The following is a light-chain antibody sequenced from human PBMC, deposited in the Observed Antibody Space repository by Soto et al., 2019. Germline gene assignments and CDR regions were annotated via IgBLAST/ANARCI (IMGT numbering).Light chain of an antibody. Sequence: EIVMTQSPSTLSVSPGETATLSCRASQYVSNKVAWYQQKPVQAPRLLILGASTRATGVPARFSGSGSGTEFTLSISSLQSEDFAVYYCKQYKEWPPFTFGQGTRLEIK. CDR1: QYVSNK. J-gene: IGKJ5*01. CDR2: GAS. CDR3: KQYKEWPPFT. V-gene: IGKV3-15*01.